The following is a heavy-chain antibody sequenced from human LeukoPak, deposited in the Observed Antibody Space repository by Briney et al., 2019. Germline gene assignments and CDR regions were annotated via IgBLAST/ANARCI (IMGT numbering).Heavy chain of an antibody. CDR2: VYSSGST. D-gene: IGHD3/OR15-3a*01. Sequence: SDTLSLTCTVSGGAISGYYWSWIRQPAGKGLEWLGRVYSSGSTKYNPSLERRVTMSVGTSKNQFSLKLNFVTAADTAVYYCARVGSGYDFFDYWGQGTLVTVSS. CDR3: ARVGSGYDFFDY. J-gene: IGHJ4*02. V-gene: IGHV4-4*07. CDR1: GGAISGYY.